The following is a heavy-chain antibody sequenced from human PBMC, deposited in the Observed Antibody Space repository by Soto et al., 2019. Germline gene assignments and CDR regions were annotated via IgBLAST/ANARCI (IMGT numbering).Heavy chain of an antibody. V-gene: IGHV2-5*01. CDR1: GFSLSTSGVG. D-gene: IGHD6-19*01. CDR2: IYWNDDK. J-gene: IGHJ4*02. CDR3: AHMXYSSGWYDHRPWYYFDY. Sequence: ASGPTLVNPRQTLTLTCTFSGFSLSTSGVGVGWIRQPPGKALEWLALIYWNDDKRYSPSLKSRLTITKDTSKNQVVLTMTNMDPVDTATYYCAHMXYSSGWYDHRPWYYFDYWGQGTLVTVSS.